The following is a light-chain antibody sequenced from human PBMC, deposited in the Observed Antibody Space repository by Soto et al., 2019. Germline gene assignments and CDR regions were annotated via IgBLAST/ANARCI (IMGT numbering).Light chain of an antibody. Sequence: DIQLTQSPSFLSASVGDRVTITCRASQGISSYLAWYQQKPGKAPKLLIYAASTLQSGVPSRFSGSGSGTEFTLTISSLQPEDFATYYCQQHNSYPITFGQGTRLESK. CDR1: QGISSY. CDR2: AAS. CDR3: QQHNSYPIT. J-gene: IGKJ5*01. V-gene: IGKV1-9*01.